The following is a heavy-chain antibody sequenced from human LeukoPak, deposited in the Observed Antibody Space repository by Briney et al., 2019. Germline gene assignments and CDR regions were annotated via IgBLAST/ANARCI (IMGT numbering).Heavy chain of an antibody. CDR3: ARDGTRFGELWNRQPFDY. CDR1: GFTFSSYA. CDR2: ISYDGSNK. V-gene: IGHV3-30*04. J-gene: IGHJ4*02. D-gene: IGHD3-10*01. Sequence: PGGSLRLSCAASGFTFSSYAMHWVRQAPGKGLEWVAVISYDGSNKYYADSVKGRFTISRDNSKNTLYLQMNSLRAEDTAVYYCARDGTRFGELWNRQPFDYWGQGTLVTVSS.